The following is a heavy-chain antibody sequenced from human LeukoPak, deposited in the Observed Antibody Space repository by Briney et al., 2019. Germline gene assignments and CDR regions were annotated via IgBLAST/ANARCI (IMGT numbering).Heavy chain of an antibody. Sequence: PSETLSLTCTVSGGSISSSSYYWGWIRQPPGKGLGWIGSIYYSGSTYYNPSLKSRVTISVDTSKNQFSLKLSSVTAADTAVYYCAREPLWSGYSYYFYYMDVWGKGTTVTVSS. D-gene: IGHD3-3*01. V-gene: IGHV4-39*07. CDR1: GGSISSSSYY. J-gene: IGHJ6*03. CDR2: IYYSGST. CDR3: AREPLWSGYSYYFYYMDV.